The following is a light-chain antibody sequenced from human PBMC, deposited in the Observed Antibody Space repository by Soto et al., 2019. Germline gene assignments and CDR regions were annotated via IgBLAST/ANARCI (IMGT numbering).Light chain of an antibody. V-gene: IGKV3-11*01. CDR1: QAVNTR. CDR2: LAS. Sequence: EIVLTQSPGILSSFPGDRVTLSCRASQAVNTRLAWYQHKPGQAPRLLIYLASNRAAGVPARFSGSGSGTDFTLTISDVEPEDFAVYYCHQRQSWPRTFGQGTKVDI. J-gene: IGKJ1*01. CDR3: HQRQSWPRT.